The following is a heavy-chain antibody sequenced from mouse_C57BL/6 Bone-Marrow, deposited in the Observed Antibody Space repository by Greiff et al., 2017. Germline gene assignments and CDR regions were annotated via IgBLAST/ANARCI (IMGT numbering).Heavy chain of an antibody. CDR1: GYTFTDHI. J-gene: IGHJ4*01. V-gene: IGHV1-11*01. D-gene: IGHD3-3*01. CDR3: GRERAGPRYAMDY. Sequence: VQLQQSGAELASPGASVTLSCKASGYTFTDHIMNWVKKRPGQGLEWIGSIYPVSGETNYNQKFMGKATFSVDRSSSTVYMVWNSLTSEDPAVYYCGRERAGPRYAMDYWGQGTSVTVSS. CDR2: IYPVSGET.